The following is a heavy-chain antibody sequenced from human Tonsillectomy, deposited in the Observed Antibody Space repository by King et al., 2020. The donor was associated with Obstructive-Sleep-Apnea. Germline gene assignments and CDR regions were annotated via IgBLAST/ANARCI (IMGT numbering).Heavy chain of an antibody. J-gene: IGHJ5*02. CDR2: IYYSGST. D-gene: IGHD6-19*01. CDR1: GGSISSHY. Sequence: QVQLQESGPGLVKPSETLSLTCTVSGGSISSHYWSWIRQPPGKGLEWIGYIYYSGSTNYNPSLKSRVTISVDRSKNQFSLKLSSVTAADTAVYYCARVPYSSGWYYWFDPWGQGTLVTVSS. V-gene: IGHV4-59*11. CDR3: ARVPYSSGWYYWFDP.